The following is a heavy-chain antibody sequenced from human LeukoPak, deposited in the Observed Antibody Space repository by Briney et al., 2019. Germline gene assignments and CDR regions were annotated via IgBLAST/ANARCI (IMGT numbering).Heavy chain of an antibody. V-gene: IGHV3-23*01. CDR2: ILSGGDTT. CDR1: GFIFSDYA. D-gene: IGHD3-10*01. CDR3: AKDLISPRRVGSSEKLDY. J-gene: IGHJ4*02. Sequence: PGGSLRLSCAASGFIFSDYAMSWVRQAPGKGLEWVSSILSGGDTTSYADSVRGRFTISIHNSKNTLYLEMNSLRAEDTAIYYCAKDLISPRRVGSSEKLDYWGQGALVTVSS.